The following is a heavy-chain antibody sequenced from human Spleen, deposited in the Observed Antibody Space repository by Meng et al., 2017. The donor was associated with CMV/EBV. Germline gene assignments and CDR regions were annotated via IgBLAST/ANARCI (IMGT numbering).Heavy chain of an antibody. Sequence: GESLKISCAASGFTFSSYSMNWVRQAPGKGLEWVAVISFDGSFKYYADSVKGRFTISRDNSKNTLYLQMNSLRAEDTAMYYCAKYTMDVWGQGTTVTVSS. J-gene: IGHJ6*02. CDR2: ISFDGSFK. V-gene: IGHV3-30*18. CDR1: GFTFSSYS. CDR3: AKYTMDV.